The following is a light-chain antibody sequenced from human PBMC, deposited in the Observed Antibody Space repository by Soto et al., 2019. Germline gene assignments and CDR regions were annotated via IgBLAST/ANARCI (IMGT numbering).Light chain of an antibody. CDR1: QNVGLN. J-gene: IGKJ4*01. CDR3: WERGRWPRAT. Sequence: EMVLTQSPATLSLSPGESATLSCRASQNVGLNFAWYQQKSGQPPRLLIHTASSRATGIPARFSGSGSWTDFTLPISSLEPEDIAVYYCWERGRWPRATFGGGTKVEMK. V-gene: IGKV3D-11*03. CDR2: TAS.